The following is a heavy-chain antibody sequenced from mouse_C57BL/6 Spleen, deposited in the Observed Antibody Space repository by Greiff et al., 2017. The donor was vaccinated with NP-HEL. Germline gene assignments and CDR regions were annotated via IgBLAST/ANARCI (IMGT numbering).Heavy chain of an antibody. CDR1: GYSFTDYN. CDR2: INPNYGTT. V-gene: IGHV1-39*01. D-gene: IGHD3-2*02. J-gene: IGHJ3*01. CDR3: ARGWTAQAKGFAY. Sequence: VHVKQSGPELVKPGASVKISCKASGYSFTDYNMNWVKQSNGKSLEWIGVINPNYGTTSYNQKFKGKATLTVDQSSSTAYMQLNSLTSEDSAVYYCARGWTAQAKGFAYWGQGTLVTVSA.